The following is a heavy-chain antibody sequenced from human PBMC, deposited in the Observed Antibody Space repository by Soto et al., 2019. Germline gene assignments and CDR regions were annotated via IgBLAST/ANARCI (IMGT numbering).Heavy chain of an antibody. CDR2: INPSGGSA. Sequence: RASVKVSCKASGYTFSSNYMHWVRQAPGQGLEWMGIINPSGGSATYAQKFQGRVTMTRDTATSTVYMELSSLSSDDTAVYYCARDSGWFDPWGQGTQVTVSS. CDR3: ARDSGWFDP. CDR1: GYTFSSNY. V-gene: IGHV1-46*01. D-gene: IGHD6-25*01. J-gene: IGHJ5*02.